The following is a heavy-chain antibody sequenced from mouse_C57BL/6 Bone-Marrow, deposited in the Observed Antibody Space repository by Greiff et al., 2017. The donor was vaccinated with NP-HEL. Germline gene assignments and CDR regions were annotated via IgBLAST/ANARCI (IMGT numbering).Heavy chain of an antibody. V-gene: IGHV5-6*01. CDR3: ARHGNWYFDV. D-gene: IGHD1-1*02. Sequence: VQLKESGGDLVKPGGSLKLSCAASGFTFSSYGMSWVRQTPDKRLEWVATISSGGSYTYYPDSVKGRFTIPRDNAKNTLYLQMSSLKSEDTAMYYCARHGNWYFDVWGTGTTVTVSS. CDR2: ISSGGSYT. CDR1: GFTFSSYG. J-gene: IGHJ1*03.